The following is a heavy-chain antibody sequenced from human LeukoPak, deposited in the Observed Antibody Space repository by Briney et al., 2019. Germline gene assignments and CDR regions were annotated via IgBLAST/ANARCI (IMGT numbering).Heavy chain of an antibody. J-gene: IGHJ3*02. V-gene: IGHV3-30*01. CDR2: ISYDGSNK. Sequence: GGSLRLSCAASGFTFSSYAMHWVRQAPGKGLEWVAVISYDGSNKYYADSVKGRFTISRDNSKNALYLQMNSLRAEDTAVYYCARDDAFDIWGQGTMATVSS. CDR3: ARDDAFDI. CDR1: GFTFSSYA.